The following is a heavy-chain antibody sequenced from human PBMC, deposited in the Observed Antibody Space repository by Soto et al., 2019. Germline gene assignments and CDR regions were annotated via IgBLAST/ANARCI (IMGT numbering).Heavy chain of an antibody. Sequence: GGSLRLSCAASGFTFSSYAMHWVRQAPGKGLEWVAVISYDGSNKYYADSVKGRFTISRDNSKNTPYLQMNSLRAEDTAVYYCASIRGIAVAGYYYYGMDVWGQGTTVNVSS. V-gene: IGHV3-30-3*01. J-gene: IGHJ6*02. D-gene: IGHD6-19*01. CDR2: ISYDGSNK. CDR3: ASIRGIAVAGYYYYGMDV. CDR1: GFTFSSYA.